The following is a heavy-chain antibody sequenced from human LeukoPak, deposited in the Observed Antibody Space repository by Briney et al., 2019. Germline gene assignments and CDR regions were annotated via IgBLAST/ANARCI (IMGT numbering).Heavy chain of an antibody. CDR2: ISSSGGST. D-gene: IGHD4-17*01. J-gene: IGHJ4*02. V-gene: IGHV3-23*01. CDR1: GFTFSSYA. Sequence: PGGSLRLSCAASGFTFSSYAMSWVRQAPGKGLEWVSAISSSGGSTYYADSVKGRFTISRDNSKNTLYLQMSSLRAEDTAIYYCATRTIPDVLSAVTTVYFDYWGQGTLVTVSS. CDR3: ATRTIPDVLSAVTTVYFDY.